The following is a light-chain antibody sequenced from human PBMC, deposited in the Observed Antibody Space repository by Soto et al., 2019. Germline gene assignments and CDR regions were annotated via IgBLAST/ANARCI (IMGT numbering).Light chain of an antibody. CDR3: QQYDRFPYT. CDR1: QSLSYW. V-gene: IGKV1-5*03. CDR2: KAS. J-gene: IGKJ2*01. Sequence: DIQMTQSASTLSAYVGDTVTITCRASQSLSYWLAWYQQKPGQAPKLLIHKASTLESGVPSRFSGSGSGTEFTLTISSLQPDDFATFYCQQYDRFPYTFGQGTKLEIK.